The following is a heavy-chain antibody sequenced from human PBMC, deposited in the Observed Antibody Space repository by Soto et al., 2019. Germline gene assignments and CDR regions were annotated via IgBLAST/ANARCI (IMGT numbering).Heavy chain of an antibody. CDR1: GGTFSSYT. J-gene: IGHJ5*02. V-gene: IGHV1-69*02. CDR3: ADSSGKHWFDP. CDR2: IIPILGIA. D-gene: IGHD3-22*01. Sequence: QVQLVQSGAEVKKPGSSVKVSCKASGGTFSSYTISWVRQAPGQGLEWMGRIIPILGIANYAQKFQGRVTITADKSTSTAYMELSSLRSVDTAVYYCADSSGKHWFDPWGQGTLVTVSS.